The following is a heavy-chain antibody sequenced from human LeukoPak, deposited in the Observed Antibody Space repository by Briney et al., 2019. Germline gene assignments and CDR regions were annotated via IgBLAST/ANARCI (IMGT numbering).Heavy chain of an antibody. CDR3: ASPYYDSSGYRRGPLDY. D-gene: IGHD3-22*01. V-gene: IGHV3-30*03. J-gene: IGHJ4*02. Sequence: PGGSLRLSCAASGFTFRSYAMSWVRQAPGKGLEWVAVISYDGSNKYYADSVKGRFTISRDNSKNTLYLQMNSLRAEDTAVYYCASPYYDSSGYRRGPLDYWGQGTLVTVSS. CDR2: ISYDGSNK. CDR1: GFTFRSYA.